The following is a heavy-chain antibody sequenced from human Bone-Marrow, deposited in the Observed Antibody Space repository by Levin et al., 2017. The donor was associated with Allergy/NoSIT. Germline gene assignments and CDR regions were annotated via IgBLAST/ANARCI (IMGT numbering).Heavy chain of an antibody. CDR1: GGPIDTSRDY. V-gene: IGHV4-39*01. CDR3: ARHGIRAYYYYYYMDV. J-gene: IGHJ6*03. CDR2: IYYSGTT. D-gene: IGHD1-26*01. Sequence: ESLKISCTVSGGPIDTSRDYWGWIRQSPGKGLEWIGSIYYSGTTHNNPSFESRVTISLDTSKNQFSLKLSSVTAADTAVYYCARHGIRAYYYYYYMDVWGKGTTVTVSS.